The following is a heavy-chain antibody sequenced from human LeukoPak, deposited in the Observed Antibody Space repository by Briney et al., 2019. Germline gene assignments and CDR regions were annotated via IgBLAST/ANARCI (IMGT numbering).Heavy chain of an antibody. CDR3: ARDTTAMVMVD. Sequence: SVKVSCKASGGTFSSYAISWVRQAPGQGLEWMGGIIPIFGTANYAQKFQGRVTITADESTSTAYMELRSLRSDDTAVYYCARDTTAMVMVDWGQGTLVTVSS. J-gene: IGHJ4*02. V-gene: IGHV1-69*13. CDR1: GGTFSSYA. D-gene: IGHD5-18*01. CDR2: IIPIFGTA.